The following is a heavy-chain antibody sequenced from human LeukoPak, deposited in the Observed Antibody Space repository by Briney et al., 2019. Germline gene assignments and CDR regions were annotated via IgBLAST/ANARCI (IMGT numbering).Heavy chain of an antibody. D-gene: IGHD1-1*01. CDR1: GFTFSSYG. J-gene: IGHJ4*02. V-gene: IGHV3-15*01. Sequence: GGSLRLSCAASGFTFSSYGMHWVRQAPGKGLEWVGRIKSKTDGGTTDYAAPVKGRFTISRDDSKNTLYLQMNSLKTEDTAVYYCTTGRISVWSPHKLDYWGQGTLVTVSS. CDR3: TTGRISVWSPHKLDY. CDR2: IKSKTDGGTT.